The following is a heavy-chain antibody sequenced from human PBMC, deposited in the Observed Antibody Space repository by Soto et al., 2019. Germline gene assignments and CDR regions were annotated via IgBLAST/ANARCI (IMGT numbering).Heavy chain of an antibody. Sequence: QVQLQQWVAGLLKPSETLSLTCGGYGGSFSVYYWNWIRQPPGKGLEWIGEINPSGVTNYNPSLKSRVTLSADTAKHQSSLKLRSVTAADTAVYYCARLRASRSQRDLDLCGQGTLVTVSS. D-gene: IGHD1-1*01. J-gene: IGHJ4*02. V-gene: IGHV4-34*01. CDR2: INPSGVT. CDR3: ARLRASRSQRDLDL. CDR1: GGSFSVYY.